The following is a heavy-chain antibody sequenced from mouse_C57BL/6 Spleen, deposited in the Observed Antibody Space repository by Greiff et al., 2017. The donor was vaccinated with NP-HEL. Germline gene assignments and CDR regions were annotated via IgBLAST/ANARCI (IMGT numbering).Heavy chain of an antibody. CDR3: ARGRYSNYGYFDY. Sequence: QVQLQQPGAELVMPGASVKLSCKASGYTFTSYWMHWVKQRPGQGLEWIGEIDPSDSYTNYNQKFKGKSTLTVDKSSSTVYMQLSSLTSEDSAVYYCARGRYSNYGYFDYWGQSTTLTVSS. V-gene: IGHV1-69*01. D-gene: IGHD2-5*01. CDR2: IDPSDSYT. J-gene: IGHJ2*01. CDR1: GYTFTSYW.